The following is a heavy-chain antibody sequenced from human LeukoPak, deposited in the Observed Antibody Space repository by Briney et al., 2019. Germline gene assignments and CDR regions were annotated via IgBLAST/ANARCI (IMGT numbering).Heavy chain of an antibody. V-gene: IGHV1-69*13. CDR3: ARDFGSGVFDP. D-gene: IGHD3-10*01. J-gene: IGHJ5*02. CDR1: GDSFGTYG. CDR2: FNPIFGSA. Sequence: SVKVSCKASGDSFGTYGITWVRQAPGEGLEWMGGFNPIFGSAQYAQKFQGRVTITVDVSARTVYMELSSLRSEDTTIYYCARDFGSGVFDPWGQGTLVTVSS.